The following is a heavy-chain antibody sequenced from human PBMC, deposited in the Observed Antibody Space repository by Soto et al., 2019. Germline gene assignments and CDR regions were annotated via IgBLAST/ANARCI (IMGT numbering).Heavy chain of an antibody. J-gene: IGHJ4*02. Sequence: EVQLVETGGGLIQPGGSLRLSCAASVFTVSTSYMSWVRQAPGKGLEWVSVIYSGGSTYYAGSVKGRFTISRDNSKNTLFLQMNSLRAEDTAVYYCARATYCSYGTCLLDQWGQGTLVTVSS. CDR3: ARATYCSYGTCLLDQ. D-gene: IGHD2-15*01. CDR2: IYSGGST. CDR1: VFTVSTSY. V-gene: IGHV3-53*02.